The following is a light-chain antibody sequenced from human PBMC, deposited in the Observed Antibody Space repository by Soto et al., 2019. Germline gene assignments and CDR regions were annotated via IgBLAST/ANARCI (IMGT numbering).Light chain of an antibody. J-gene: IGLJ2*01. CDR2: GNS. Sequence: QPVLTQPPSVSGAPGQRVTISCTGSSSNIGAGYDVHWYQQLPGTAPKLLIYGNSNRPSGVPDRFSGSKSGTSASLAITGLEADEEADYFCQSYDSSSPVVFGGGTQLTVL. CDR3: QSYDSSSPVV. V-gene: IGLV1-40*01. CDR1: SSNIGAGYD.